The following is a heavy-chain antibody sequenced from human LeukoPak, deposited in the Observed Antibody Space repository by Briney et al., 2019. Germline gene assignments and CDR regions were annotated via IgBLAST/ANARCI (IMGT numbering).Heavy chain of an antibody. J-gene: IGHJ5*02. CDR2: ISSSSSTI. D-gene: IGHD3-3*02. Sequence: PGGSLRLSCAASGFTFSSYSMNWVRQAPGKGLEWVSYISSSSSTIYYADSVKGRFTISRDNAKNSLYLQMNSLRDEDTAVYYCARDLRGILAFVGFGPWGQGTLVTVSS. CDR1: GFTFSSYS. CDR3: ARDLRGILAFVGFGP. V-gene: IGHV3-48*02.